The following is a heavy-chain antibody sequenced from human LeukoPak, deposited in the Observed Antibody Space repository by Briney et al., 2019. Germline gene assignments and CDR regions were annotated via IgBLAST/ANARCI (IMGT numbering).Heavy chain of an antibody. CDR1: GFTFSSYG. Sequence: GGSLRLSCAASGFTFSSYGMHWVRQAPGKGLEWVAVISYDGSNKYYADSVKGRFTISRDNSKNTLYLQMNSLRAEDTAVYYCARDEGDYYDSSGPFDYWGQGTLVTVSS. CDR3: ARDEGDYYDSSGPFDY. D-gene: IGHD3-22*01. V-gene: IGHV3-30*03. CDR2: ISYDGSNK. J-gene: IGHJ4*02.